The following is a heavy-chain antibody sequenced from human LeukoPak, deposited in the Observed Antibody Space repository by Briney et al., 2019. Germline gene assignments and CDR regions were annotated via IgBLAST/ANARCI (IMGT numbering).Heavy chain of an antibody. J-gene: IGHJ4*02. CDR1: GFTFSSYA. Sequence: PGGSLRLSCAASGFTFSSYAMGWVRQAPGKGLEWVSAITGDGSSTYHADSVKGRFTISRDNSQNTLYLQMNSLRAEDTVVYYCAKARIVVVTALDYWGQGTLVTVSS. CDR3: AKARIVVVTALDY. D-gene: IGHD2-21*02. CDR2: ITGDGSST. V-gene: IGHV3-23*01.